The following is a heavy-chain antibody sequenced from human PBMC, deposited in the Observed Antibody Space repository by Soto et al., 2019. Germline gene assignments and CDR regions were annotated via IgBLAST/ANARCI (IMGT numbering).Heavy chain of an antibody. D-gene: IGHD5-12*01. V-gene: IGHV4-31*03. J-gene: IGHJ4*02. Sequence: SETLSLTCTVSGGSIISGGYYWSWIRQHPGKGLEWIGYIYYNGSPYYNPSLKSRVTISLDTSKNQFSMNLRSETAADTAVYYCARGVRGYSGYAPPDYWGQGTLVTVSS. CDR3: ARGVRGYSGYAPPDY. CDR2: IYYNGSP. CDR1: GGSIISGGYY.